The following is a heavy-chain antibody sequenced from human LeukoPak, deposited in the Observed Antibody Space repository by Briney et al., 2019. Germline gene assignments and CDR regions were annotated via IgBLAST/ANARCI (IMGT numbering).Heavy chain of an antibody. CDR3: AREVSPMAYYHMDV. D-gene: IGHD3-10*01. V-gene: IGHV3-9*01. CDR2: ISWNSGSI. CDR1: GFTFEGYV. Sequence: GGSLRLSCAASGFTFEGYVMHWVRQAPGKGLEWVSGISWNSGSIAYAASVKGRFTISRDNAKNSLYLQLNSLRPEDTALYYCAREVSPMAYYHMDVWGKGTTVTVSS. J-gene: IGHJ6*03.